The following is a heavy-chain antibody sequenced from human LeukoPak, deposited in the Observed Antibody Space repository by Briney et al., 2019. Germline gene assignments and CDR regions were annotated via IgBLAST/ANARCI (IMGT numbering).Heavy chain of an antibody. Sequence: SETLSLTCTVSGGSISSSSYYWGWIRQPPGEGLEWIGSIFYSGNTYYNPSLKSRVTISLDTSKNQFSVMLSFVTAAETAVYYCARLYVLRFLEWSPTSRTVGDAFDIWGQGTMVAVSS. V-gene: IGHV4-39*01. D-gene: IGHD3-3*01. CDR3: ARLYVLRFLEWSPTSRTVGDAFDI. CDR2: IFYSGNT. J-gene: IGHJ3*02. CDR1: GGSISSSSYY.